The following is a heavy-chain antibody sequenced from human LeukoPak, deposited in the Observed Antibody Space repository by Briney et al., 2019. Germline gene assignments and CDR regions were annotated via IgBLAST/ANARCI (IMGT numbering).Heavy chain of an antibody. J-gene: IGHJ5*02. CDR2: IYPGDSDT. CDR1: GYNFTIYW. D-gene: IGHD5-18*01. Sequence: GESLKISCRCSGYNFTIYWIAWVRQLPGKGLEWMGIIYPGDSDTRYSPSFQGQVTISADKSISTAYLQWSSLKASDTAMYYCARLPSLVHTARRWFDPWGQGTLVTVSS. CDR3: ARLPSLVHTARRWFDP. V-gene: IGHV5-51*01.